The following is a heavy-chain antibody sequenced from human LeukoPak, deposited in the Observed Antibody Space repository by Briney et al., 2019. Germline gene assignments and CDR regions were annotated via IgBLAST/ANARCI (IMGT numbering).Heavy chain of an antibody. J-gene: IGHJ5*02. CDR3: ERMTTVTTENWFDP. Sequence: SETLSLTCTVPLYSLSSGYYWGWIGQPPGKGLAWIGSIYHSESTYYNPSLKSRVPLSVDTSKNQFSLKLSPVTAADTAVYYCERMTTVTTENWFDPWGQGTLVTVSS. CDR1: LYSLSSGYY. D-gene: IGHD4-17*01. V-gene: IGHV4-38-2*02. CDR2: IYHSEST.